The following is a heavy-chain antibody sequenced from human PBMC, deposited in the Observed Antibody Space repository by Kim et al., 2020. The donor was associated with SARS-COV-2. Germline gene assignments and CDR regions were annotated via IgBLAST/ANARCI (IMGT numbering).Heavy chain of an antibody. V-gene: IGHV4-61*02. Sequence: SETLSLTCTVSGGSVSSDNYYWSWIRQPAGKGLEWIGRIYTRGSTIYNPSLKSRVTISLDTPQNQFSLRLSSVTAADTAVYYCVRESKSLYYGWDVWGQGTTVTVSS. CDR2: IYTRGST. CDR1: GGSVSSDNYY. J-gene: IGHJ6*02. CDR3: VRESKSLYYGWDV.